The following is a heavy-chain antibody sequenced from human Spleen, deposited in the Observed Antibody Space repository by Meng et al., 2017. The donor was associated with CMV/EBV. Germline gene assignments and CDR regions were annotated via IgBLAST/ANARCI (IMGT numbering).Heavy chain of an antibody. J-gene: IGHJ4*02. Sequence: GESLKISCAASGFTFSSYWMSWVRQAPGKGLEWVANIKQDGSEEYYVDSVKGRFTISRDNAKNSVYLQMNSLRAEDTAVYYCPRGTGSYYGPNDYWGQGTLVTVSS. V-gene: IGHV3-7*01. D-gene: IGHD1-26*01. CDR2: IKQDGSEE. CDR3: PRGTGSYYGPNDY. CDR1: GFTFSSYW.